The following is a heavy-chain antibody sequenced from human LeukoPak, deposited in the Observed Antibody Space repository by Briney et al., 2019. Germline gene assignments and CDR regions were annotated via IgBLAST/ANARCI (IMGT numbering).Heavy chain of an antibody. J-gene: IGHJ3*02. V-gene: IGHV4-4*07. Sequence: SETLSLTCTVSGGSISSYYWSWIRQPAGKGLEWIGRIYTSGSTNYNPSLKSRVTMSVDTSKNQFSLKLSSVTAADTAVYYCARAIGDCSSTSCYMDDAFDIWGQGTMVTVSS. CDR3: ARAIGDCSSTSCYMDDAFDI. CDR1: GGSISSYY. CDR2: IYTSGST. D-gene: IGHD2-2*02.